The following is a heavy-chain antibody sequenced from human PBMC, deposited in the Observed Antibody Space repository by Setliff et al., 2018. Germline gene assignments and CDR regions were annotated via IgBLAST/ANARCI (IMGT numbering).Heavy chain of an antibody. CDR3: ARGHCSSGECPNYFDP. CDR1: GGSVSSTSYY. Sequence: PSETLSLTCTVSGGSVSSTSYYWGWIRQPPGKGLEWIAYIYYSGNTYYNPSLKSRVTISVDTSKNQFSLKINSVTAADTAVYYCARGHCSSGECPNYFDPWGQGTQVTVSS. J-gene: IGHJ5*02. V-gene: IGHV4-31*03. D-gene: IGHD2-15*01. CDR2: IYYSGNT.